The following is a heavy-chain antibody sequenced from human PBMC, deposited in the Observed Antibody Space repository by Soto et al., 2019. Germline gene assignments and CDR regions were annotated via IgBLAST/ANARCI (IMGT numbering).Heavy chain of an antibody. CDR3: AIVTAETAYHYFDF. CDR2: IDPSDSYI. V-gene: IGHV5-10-1*01. CDR1: GYKITNYW. Sequence: EFMKISCTGSGYKITNYWLSWVRQTPGKGLEWMGRIDPSDSYINYSPSFRGHVTISIDESISTAHLRWSSLKASDTATYYCAIVTAETAYHYFDFWGQGTLVTVSS. D-gene: IGHD1-1*01. J-gene: IGHJ4*02.